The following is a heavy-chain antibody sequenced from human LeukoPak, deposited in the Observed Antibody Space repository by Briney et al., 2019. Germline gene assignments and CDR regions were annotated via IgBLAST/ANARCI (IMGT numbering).Heavy chain of an antibody. CDR3: ARAASIAAWGHDDWFDP. CDR2: INPNSGGT. D-gene: IGHD6-6*01. V-gene: IGHV1-2*02. Sequence: ASVKVSCKASGYIFTGYYMHWVRQAPGQGLEWMGWINPNSGGTNYAQKFQGRVTMTRDTSISTAYMELSRLRSDDTAVYYCARAASIAAWGHDDWFDPWGQGTLVTVSS. J-gene: IGHJ5*02. CDR1: GYIFTGYY.